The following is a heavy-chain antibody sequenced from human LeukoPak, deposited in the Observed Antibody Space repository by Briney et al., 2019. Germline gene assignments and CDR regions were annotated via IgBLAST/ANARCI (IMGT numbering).Heavy chain of an antibody. J-gene: IGHJ4*02. D-gene: IGHD3-10*01. CDR2: ISSSGSTT. CDR1: GFTFSNYY. V-gene: IGHV3-11*01. Sequence: AGGSLRLSCAASGFTFSNYYMSWIRQAPGKGLEWVSYISSSGSTTYYADSVKGRFTISRDNAKNSLYLQMNSLRAEDTAVYYCARDLSGTMVRGPFGYWGQGTLVTVSS. CDR3: ARDLSGTMVRGPFGY.